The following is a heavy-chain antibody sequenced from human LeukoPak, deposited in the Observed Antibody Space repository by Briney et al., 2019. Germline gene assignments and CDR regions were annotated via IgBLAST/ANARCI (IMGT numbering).Heavy chain of an antibody. CDR1: GYTFTGYY. J-gene: IGHJ5*02. V-gene: IGHV1-18*04. D-gene: IGHD3-22*01. Sequence: ASVNVSCKASGYTFTGYYMHWVRQDPGQGLEWMGWISAYNGNTNYAQKLQGRVTMTTDTSTSTAYMELRSLRSDDTAVYYCARDAPSSYYYDSSGRGWFDPWGQGTLVTVSS. CDR2: ISAYNGNT. CDR3: ARDAPSSYYYDSSGRGWFDP.